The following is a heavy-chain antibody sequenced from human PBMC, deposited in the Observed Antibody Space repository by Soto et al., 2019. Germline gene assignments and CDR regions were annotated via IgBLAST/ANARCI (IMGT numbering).Heavy chain of an antibody. CDR2: ISSSSSTI. CDR3: ARVQYYDSSGYFDY. Sequence: GGSLRLSCAASGFTFSSYSMNWVRQAPGKGLEWVSYISSSSSTIYYADSVKGRFTISRDNAKNSLYLQMNSLRDEDTAVYYCARVQYYDSSGYFDYWGQGTLVTVSS. V-gene: IGHV3-48*02. CDR1: GFTFSSYS. J-gene: IGHJ4*02. D-gene: IGHD3-22*01.